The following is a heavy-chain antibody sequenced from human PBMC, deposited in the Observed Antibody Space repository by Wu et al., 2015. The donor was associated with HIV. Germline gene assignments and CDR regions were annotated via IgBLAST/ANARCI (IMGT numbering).Heavy chain of an antibody. CDR2: LNPSSGST. D-gene: IGHD3-10*01. V-gene: IGHV1-46*01. CDR3: ARVGSKGSGSRRTPMGAYDI. J-gene: IGHJ3*02. Sequence: QVQLVQSGAEVKEPGASMKISCKTSGYTFTSNYVHWVRQAPGQGLEWMGILNPSSGSTGYAEKFQGRVTMTRDTSTTTVYMDLRSVTFNDTAMYYCARVGSKGSGSRRTPMGAYDIWGQGTMVIVSS. CDR1: GYTFTSNY.